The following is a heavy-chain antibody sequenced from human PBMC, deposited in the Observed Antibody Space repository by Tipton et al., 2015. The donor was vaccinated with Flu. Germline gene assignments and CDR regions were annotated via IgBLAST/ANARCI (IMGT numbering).Heavy chain of an antibody. CDR1: GYNFNSYA. CDR3: ARVGAIFGEVTARRRGDLDY. V-gene: IGHV1-18*01. J-gene: IGHJ4*02. CDR2: ISAYNGDS. Sequence: QVQLVQSGAEVKNPGASVKVSCKASGYNFNSYAISWMRQAPGQGLEWMGWISAYNGDSKSAQNVQGRVTMTTDTSTSTAYMELRGLKSDDTGMYYCARVGAIFGEVTARRRGDLDYWGQGTLVSVSS. D-gene: IGHD3-3*02.